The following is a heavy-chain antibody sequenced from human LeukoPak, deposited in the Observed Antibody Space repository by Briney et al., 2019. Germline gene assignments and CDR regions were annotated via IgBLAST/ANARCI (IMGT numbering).Heavy chain of an antibody. V-gene: IGHV3-11*01. J-gene: IGHJ4*02. Sequence: PGGSLRLSCAASGFTFSDYYMSWIRQAPGKGLEWVSYISSSGSTIYYADSVKGRFTISRDNAKNSLYLQMNSLRAEATAVYYCARADIPLIAAQYYFDYWGQGTLVTVSS. CDR3: ARADIPLIAAQYYFDY. D-gene: IGHD6-6*01. CDR1: GFTFSDYY. CDR2: ISSSGSTI.